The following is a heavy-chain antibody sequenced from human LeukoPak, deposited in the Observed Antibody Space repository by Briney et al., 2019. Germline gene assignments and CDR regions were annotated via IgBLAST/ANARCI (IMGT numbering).Heavy chain of an antibody. V-gene: IGHV3-48*03. D-gene: IGHD5-12*01. Sequence: GGSLRLSCAASGFTFFSYEMNWVRQAPGKGLEWVSYISSSGSTIYYADSVKGRFTISRDNAKNSLYLQMNSLRAEDTAVYYCARDRGWGMDVWGKGTTVSVSS. CDR2: ISSSGSTI. CDR1: GFTFFSYE. J-gene: IGHJ6*03. CDR3: ARDRGWGMDV.